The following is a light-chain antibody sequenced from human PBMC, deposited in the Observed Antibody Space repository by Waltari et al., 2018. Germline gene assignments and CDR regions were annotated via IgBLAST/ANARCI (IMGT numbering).Light chain of an antibody. J-gene: IGKJ3*01. CDR2: GAS. V-gene: IGKV3-15*01. CDR1: QSISNY. CDR3: QQYNDWPRDFS. Sequence: EIVMTQSPATLSVSPGDRVTLSCRASQSISNYLAWYQQKPGQAPRLLMYGASTRATGIPARFSGSGSGTEFTLTISSLQPEDFAVYYCQQYNDWPRDFSFGPGTKVEI.